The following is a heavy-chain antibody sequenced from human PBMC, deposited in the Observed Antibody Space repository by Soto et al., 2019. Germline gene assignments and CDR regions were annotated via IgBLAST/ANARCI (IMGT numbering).Heavy chain of an antibody. D-gene: IGHD4-17*01. CDR1: GFTFSSYA. CDR2: INGRGSTP. V-gene: IGHV3-23*01. J-gene: IGHJ4*02. Sequence: EVQVLESGGGLVQPGGSLRLSCAASGFTFSSYAMSWVRQAPGQGLEWVSAINGRGSTPYYADSVKGRFTTSRDNSKNTQQLQNNSLRAETSALYYSTKTYSMTIIDGFDHWGQGTLVTVSS. CDR3: TKTYSMTIIDGFDH.